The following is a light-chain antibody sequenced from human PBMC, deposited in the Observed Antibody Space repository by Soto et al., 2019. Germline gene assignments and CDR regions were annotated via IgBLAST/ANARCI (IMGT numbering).Light chain of an antibody. CDR1: QSISSW. CDR3: QHYNTYPWT. CDR2: KAS. Sequence: DIQMTQSPATLSASVRDRVTVTCRASQSISSWLAWYQQKAGKAPKLLIYKASALESGVPSRFSGSGSGTEFTLTISSLEPEDFATYYCQHYNTYPWTFGQGTKVDI. V-gene: IGKV1-5*03. J-gene: IGKJ1*01.